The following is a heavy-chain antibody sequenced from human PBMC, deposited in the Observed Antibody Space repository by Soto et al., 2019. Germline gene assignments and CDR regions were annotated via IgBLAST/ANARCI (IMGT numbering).Heavy chain of an antibody. J-gene: IGHJ4*02. Sequence: PSETLSLTCAVYGGSFSGYSWTWIRQPPGTGLEWIGEINHSGSTYYNPSLKSRVTISVDTSKNQFSLKLSSVTAADTAVYYCARSMTTVVTLDYWGQGTLVTVSS. CDR2: INHSGST. D-gene: IGHD4-17*01. CDR3: ARSMTTVVTLDY. V-gene: IGHV4-34*01. CDR1: GGSFSGYS.